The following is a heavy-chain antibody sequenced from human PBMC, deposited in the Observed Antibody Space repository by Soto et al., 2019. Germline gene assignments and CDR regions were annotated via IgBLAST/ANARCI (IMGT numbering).Heavy chain of an antibody. CDR1: GGSISSGDYY. J-gene: IGHJ5*02. V-gene: IGHV4-30-4*01. CDR3: ARSSRLIAAPNWFDP. Sequence: SETLSLTCTVSGGSISSGDYYWSWLRQPPWKGLEWIGYIYYSGSTYYNPSIKSRVTISVDTSKNQFSLKLSSVTAADTAVYYCARSSRLIAAPNWFDPWGQGTLVTVS. CDR2: IYYSGST. D-gene: IGHD6-13*01.